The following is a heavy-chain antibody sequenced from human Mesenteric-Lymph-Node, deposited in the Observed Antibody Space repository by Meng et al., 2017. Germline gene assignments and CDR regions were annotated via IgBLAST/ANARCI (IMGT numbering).Heavy chain of an antibody. CDR3: AKELWTTVTTYDY. V-gene: IGHV3-23*04. D-gene: IGHD4-17*01. CDR2: ISGSGGST. Sequence: VAVVGSGGGLGKPGGSLRLPCSASGFTFSSYSMNWVRQAPGKGLEWVSAISGSGGSTYYADAVKGRFTISRDNSKNTLYLQMNSLRAEDTAVYYCAKELWTTVTTYDYWGQGTLVTVSS. J-gene: IGHJ4*02. CDR1: GFTFSSYS.